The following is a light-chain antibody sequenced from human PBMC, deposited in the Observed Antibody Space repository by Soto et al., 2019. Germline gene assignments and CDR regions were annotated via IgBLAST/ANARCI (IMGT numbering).Light chain of an antibody. CDR3: QQYDNLPTWT. V-gene: IGKV1-33*01. CDR2: DAS. J-gene: IGKJ1*01. CDR1: QDISNY. Sequence: DIQMTQSPSSLSASVGDRVTITCQASQDISNYLNWYQQKPGKAPKLLIYDASNLEIGVPSRFSGSGSGTDFTFTISSLQPEDIATYYCQQYDNLPTWTFGQGTKVEIK.